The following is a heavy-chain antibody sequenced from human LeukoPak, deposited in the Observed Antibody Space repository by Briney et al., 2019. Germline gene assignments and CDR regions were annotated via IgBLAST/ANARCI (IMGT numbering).Heavy chain of an antibody. J-gene: IGHJ5*02. CDR3: ASYSNYDWFDP. CDR2: IYYSGST. V-gene: IGHV4-39*01. D-gene: IGHD4-11*01. CDR1: GGSISSSTYY. Sequence: SETLSPTCTVSGGSISSSTYYWGWIRQPPGKGLEWIGSIYYSGSTYYNPSLKSRVTISVDTSKNQFSLKLSSVTAADTAVYYCASYSNYDWFDPWGQGTLVTVSS.